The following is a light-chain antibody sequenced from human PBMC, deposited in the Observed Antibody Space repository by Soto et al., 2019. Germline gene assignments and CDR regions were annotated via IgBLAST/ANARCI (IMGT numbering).Light chain of an antibody. CDR2: GAS. J-gene: IGKJ5*01. CDR3: QQYGRSPRIT. CDR1: QSVSSSY. Sequence: DIVITQSPATLSVSPGERATLSCSASQSVSSSYLAWYQQKPGQAPRLLIYGASSRATGIPDRFSGSGSGTDFTLTISRLEPEDFAVYYCQQYGRSPRITFGQVTRLAIK. V-gene: IGKV3-20*01.